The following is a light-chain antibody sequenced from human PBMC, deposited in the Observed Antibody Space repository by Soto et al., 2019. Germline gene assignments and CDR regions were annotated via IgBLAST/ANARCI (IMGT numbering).Light chain of an antibody. J-gene: IGKJ5*01. V-gene: IGKV3-20*01. CDR2: GAS. CDR3: QQYGSSLIT. Sequence: EIVLTQSPGTLSLSPGERATLSCRASQSVSSSYLAWYQQNPGQAPRLLIYGASSRATGIPDRFSGSGSGTDFTLTIGRLEPEDFAVYYCQQYGSSLITFGQGTRLEIK. CDR1: QSVSSSY.